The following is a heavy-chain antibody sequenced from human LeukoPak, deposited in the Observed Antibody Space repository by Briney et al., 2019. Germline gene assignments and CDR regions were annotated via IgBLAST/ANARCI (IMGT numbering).Heavy chain of an antibody. CDR1: GGSISSSSYY. V-gene: IGHV4-39*01. D-gene: IGHD6-13*01. Sequence: SETLSLTCTVSGGSISSSSYYWGWIRQPPGKGLEWIGSIYYSGNTYYNPSLKSRVTISVDTSKNQFSLKLSSVTAADTAVYYCARWAAPPSGFDHWGQGTLVTVSS. CDR3: ARWAAPPSGFDH. J-gene: IGHJ4*02. CDR2: IYYSGNT.